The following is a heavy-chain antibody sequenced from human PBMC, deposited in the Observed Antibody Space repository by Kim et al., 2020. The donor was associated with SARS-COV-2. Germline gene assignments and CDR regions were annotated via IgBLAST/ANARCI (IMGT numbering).Heavy chain of an antibody. CDR1: GYTFTSYG. D-gene: IGHD3-22*01. V-gene: IGHV1-18*01. CDR3: ARVGYYDSSGYWGYYYYGMDF. Sequence: ASVKVSCKASGYTFTSYGISWVRQAPGQGLEWMGWISAYNGNTNYAQKLQGRVTMTTDTSTSTAYMELRSLRSDDTAVYYCARVGYYDSSGYWGYYYYGMDFWGQGTTVTVSS. J-gene: IGHJ6*02. CDR2: ISAYNGNT.